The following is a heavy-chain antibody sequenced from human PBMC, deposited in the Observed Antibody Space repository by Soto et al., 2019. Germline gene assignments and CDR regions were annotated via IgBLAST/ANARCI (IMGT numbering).Heavy chain of an antibody. J-gene: IGHJ4*02. CDR3: ARDVGVYLVNTSYFDY. V-gene: IGHV1-46*03. Sequence: ASVKVSCKASGYTFTSYYMRWVRQAPGQGLEWMGIINPSGGSTSYAQKFQGRVTMTRDTSTSTVYMELSSLRSEDTAVYYCARDVGVYLVNTSYFDYWGQGTLVTVSS. D-gene: IGHD6-13*01. CDR1: GYTFTSYY. CDR2: INPSGGST.